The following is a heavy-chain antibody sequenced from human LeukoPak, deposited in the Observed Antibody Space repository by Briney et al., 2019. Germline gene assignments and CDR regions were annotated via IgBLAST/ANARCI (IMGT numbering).Heavy chain of an antibody. CDR2: IYHSGST. J-gene: IGHJ4*02. D-gene: IGHD6-13*01. CDR3: ARDRIAAAGTGGPTLDY. V-gene: IGHV4-59*12. Sequence: SETLSLTCTVSGGSISSYYWSWIRQPPGKGLEWIGYIYHSGSTYYNPSLKSRVTISVDRSKNQFSLKLSSVTAADTAVYYCARDRIAAAGTGGPTLDYWGQGTLVTVSS. CDR1: GGSISSYY.